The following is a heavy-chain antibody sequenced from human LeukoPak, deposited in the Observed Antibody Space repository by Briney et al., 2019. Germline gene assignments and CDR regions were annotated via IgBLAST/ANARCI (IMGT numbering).Heavy chain of an antibody. V-gene: IGHV3-23*01. Sequence: PGGSLRLSCVASGFTFSDYAMNWVRQAPGKGLEWVSSVSGSGRNTFYPDSVEGRFTISRDNFKNTLYLQMNSLRAEDTAIYYCAKDRWSGFSQIDYWGQGTLVTVSS. CDR3: AKDRWSGFSQIDY. CDR2: VSGSGRNT. D-gene: IGHD3-3*01. J-gene: IGHJ4*02. CDR1: GFTFSDYA.